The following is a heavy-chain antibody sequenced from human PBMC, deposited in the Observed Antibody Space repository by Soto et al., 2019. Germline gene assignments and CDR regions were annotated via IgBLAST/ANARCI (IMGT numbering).Heavy chain of an antibody. J-gene: IGHJ6*02. CDR2: VSAYNGNA. Sequence: EASVKVSCKASGYTFTSYFITWVRQAPGQGLEWMGWVSAYNGNANYAQTLYGRVTMTTDTSTSTAYMELRSLRFDDTAVYYCARQNYYSGMDVWGQGTTVTVSS. V-gene: IGHV1-18*01. CDR3: ARQNYYSGMDV. CDR1: GYTFTSYF.